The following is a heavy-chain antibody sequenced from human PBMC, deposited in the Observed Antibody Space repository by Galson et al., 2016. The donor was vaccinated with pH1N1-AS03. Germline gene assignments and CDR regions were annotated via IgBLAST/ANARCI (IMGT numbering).Heavy chain of an antibody. J-gene: IGHJ4*02. CDR1: GFTVSVNY. Sequence: SLRLSCAASGFTVSVNYMNWVRQAPGKGLEWVSVIYSDGSTYYADSVKGRFTISRDKSKNTLYLQISSLRTEDTAVYYCARDPSSGSYYERDYWGQGTLVAVSS. D-gene: IGHD1-26*01. CDR3: ARDPSSGSYYERDY. CDR2: IYSDGST. V-gene: IGHV3-66*02.